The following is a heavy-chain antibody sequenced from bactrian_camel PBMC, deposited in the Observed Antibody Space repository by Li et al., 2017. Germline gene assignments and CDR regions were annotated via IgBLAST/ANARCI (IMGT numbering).Heavy chain of an antibody. D-gene: IGHD2*01. CDR1: DYIWKYC. J-gene: IGHJ4*01. V-gene: IGHV3S53*01. CDR3: AADQWAFGLGNAYRY. CDR2: IDTNGAT. Sequence: HVQLVESGGGSEQAGKSLKLSCTINDYIWKYCMGWFRQAPGQSREGVATIDTNGATTIAHSVAGRFTISKDNAKNTLYLQMDSLKPEDTAMYYCAADQWAFGLGNAYRYWGQGTQVTVS.